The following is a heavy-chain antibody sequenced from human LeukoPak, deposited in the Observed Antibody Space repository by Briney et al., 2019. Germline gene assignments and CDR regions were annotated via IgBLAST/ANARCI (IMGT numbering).Heavy chain of an antibody. J-gene: IGHJ3*02. V-gene: IGHV3-74*01. CDR2: INSDGSST. D-gene: IGHD2-8*01. Sequence: EPGGSLRLSCAASGFTFSSYWMHWVRQAPGKGLVWVSRINSDGSSTNDADSVKGRFTMFRDNAKNSLYLQMNSLRAEDTAVYYCARELKVSRRDDDAFDIWGQGTMVTVSS. CDR3: ARELKVSRRDDDAFDI. CDR1: GFTFSSYW.